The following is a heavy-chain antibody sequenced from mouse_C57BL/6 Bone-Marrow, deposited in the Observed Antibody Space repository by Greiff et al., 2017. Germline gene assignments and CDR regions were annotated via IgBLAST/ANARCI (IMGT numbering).Heavy chain of an antibody. V-gene: IGHV14-3*01. Sequence: EVQLQQSVAELVRPGASVQLSCTASGFNIKNTYMHWVKQRPEPGLEWIGRIDPANGDTKYASKFQGKATITADTSSNTAYPQLLSLPSEVTAVYYCTTEGSQFITTVVVAMDYWGQGTSVTVSS. CDR3: TTEGSQFITTVVVAMDY. CDR2: IDPANGDT. D-gene: IGHD1-1*01. J-gene: IGHJ4*01. CDR1: GFNIKNTY.